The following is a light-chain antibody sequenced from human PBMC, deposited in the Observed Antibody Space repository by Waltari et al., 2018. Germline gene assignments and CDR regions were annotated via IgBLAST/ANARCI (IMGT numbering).Light chain of an antibody. CDR3: HQRGGWPST. CDR1: QSVSGN. V-gene: IGKV3-11*01. CDR2: DIF. Sequence: EIVLTQSPVTLSLSPGERATLTCRADQSVSGNLAWYQHKPGQAPRLLIYDIFNRATVIPARFSGSGSGTDFTLTISSLEPEDFATYYCHQRGGWPSTFGQGTRVEIK. J-gene: IGKJ1*01.